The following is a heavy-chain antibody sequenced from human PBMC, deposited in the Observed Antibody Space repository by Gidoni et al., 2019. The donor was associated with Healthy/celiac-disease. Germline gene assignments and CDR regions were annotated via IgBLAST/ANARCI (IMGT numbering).Heavy chain of an antibody. J-gene: IGHJ3*02. Sequence: QVQLQQWGAGLLKPSETLSPTCAAYGGSFSGYYWSWIRQPPGKGLEWIGEINHSGSTNYNPSLKSRVTISVDTSKNQFSLKLSSVTAADTAVYYCARSGPYYYDSSAFDIWGQGTMVTVSS. D-gene: IGHD3-22*01. V-gene: IGHV4-34*01. CDR3: ARSGPYYYDSSAFDI. CDR1: GGSFSGYY. CDR2: INHSGST.